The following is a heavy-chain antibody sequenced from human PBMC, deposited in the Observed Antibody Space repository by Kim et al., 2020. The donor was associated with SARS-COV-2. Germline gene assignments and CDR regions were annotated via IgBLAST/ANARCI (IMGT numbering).Heavy chain of an antibody. V-gene: IGHV3-53*01. D-gene: IGHD3-22*01. CDR2: IYSGGST. J-gene: IGHJ6*02. CDR3: ARANYYDSSGYYSRGHYYYYDMDV. Sequence: GGSLRLSCAASGFTVSSNYMSWVRQAPGKGLEWVSVIYSGGSTYYADSVKGRFTISRDNSKNTLYLQMNSLRAEDTAVYYCARANYYDSSGYYSRGHYYYYDMDVWGQGTTVTVSS. CDR1: GFTVSSNY.